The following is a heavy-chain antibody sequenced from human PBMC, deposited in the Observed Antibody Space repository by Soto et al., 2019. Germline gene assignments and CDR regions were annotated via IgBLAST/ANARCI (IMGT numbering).Heavy chain of an antibody. J-gene: IGHJ4*01. CDR2: IYYSGST. CDR3: AGGLAATAYFDS. CDR1: GGSISSGGYY. Sequence: QVQLQESGPGLVKPSQTLSLTCTVSGGSISSGGYYWSWIRQHPGKGLVWIGYIYYSGSTYYNPSLKSRVTISVDTYKNQFSPKLRSVPAADTAVYYCAGGLAATAYFDSWGQGTLVTVSS. V-gene: IGHV4-31*03. D-gene: IGHD3-16*01.